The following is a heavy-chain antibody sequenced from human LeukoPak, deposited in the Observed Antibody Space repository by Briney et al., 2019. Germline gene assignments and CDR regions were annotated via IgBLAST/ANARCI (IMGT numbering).Heavy chain of an antibody. CDR2: ISSSGSVT. D-gene: IGHD3-10*01. Sequence: GGSLRLSCVASGFTLSSHNINWVRQAPGKGLEWVSHISSSGSVTYYGDSVEGRITISRDNAKNSVSLYMNSLRAEDSAVYYCARPGITAFDIWGQGTMVTVSS. J-gene: IGHJ3*02. V-gene: IGHV3-48*01. CDR1: GFTLSSHN. CDR3: ARPGITAFDI.